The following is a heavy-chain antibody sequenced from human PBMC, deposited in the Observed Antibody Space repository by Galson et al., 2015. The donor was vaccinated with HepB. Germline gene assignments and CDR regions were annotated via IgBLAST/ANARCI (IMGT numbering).Heavy chain of an antibody. J-gene: IGHJ4*02. CDR3: AKAGTWLSGLFDN. CDR2: ISGSGGGT. D-gene: IGHD3-22*01. Sequence: SLRLSCAASGFTFSTYAMNWVRQAPGKGLEWVSSISGSGGGTFYTDSVKGRFTISRDNSKNTLFLQMNSLTAEDTAVYYCAKAGTWLSGLFDNWGQGTLVTVSS. V-gene: IGHV3-23*01. CDR1: GFTFSTYA.